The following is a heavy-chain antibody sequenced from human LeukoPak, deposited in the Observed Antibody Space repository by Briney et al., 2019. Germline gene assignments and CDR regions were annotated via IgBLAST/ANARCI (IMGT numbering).Heavy chain of an antibody. CDR1: GFTFSSYA. D-gene: IGHD4-11*01. CDR3: AKYVATVPTHYYYYALDV. Sequence: GGSLRLSCAASGFTFSSYAMSWVRQAPGKGLEWVSAISGSVGSTYYADSVKGRFTFSRDNSKNTLYLQVNSLRAEDAAVYYCAKYVATVPTHYYYYALDVWGQGTTVTVSS. CDR2: ISGSVGST. J-gene: IGHJ6*02. V-gene: IGHV3-23*01.